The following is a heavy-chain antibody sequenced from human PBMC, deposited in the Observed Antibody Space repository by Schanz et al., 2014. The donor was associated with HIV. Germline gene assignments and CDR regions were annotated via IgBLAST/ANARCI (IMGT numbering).Heavy chain of an antibody. CDR3: ASQYSNYDSSRRYHWYFDL. J-gene: IGHJ2*01. Sequence: QVQLVQSEAEVKRPGSSVKVSCKASGGTFSSYAISWVRQAPGQGLEWMGGFIPIFGTTNYAQKFQGRVTITADESTSTTYLELSSLRSEDTAVYYCASQYSNYDSSRRYHWYFDLWGRGTLVTVSS. CDR1: GGTFSSYA. CDR2: FIPIFGTT. V-gene: IGHV1-69*01. D-gene: IGHD4-4*01.